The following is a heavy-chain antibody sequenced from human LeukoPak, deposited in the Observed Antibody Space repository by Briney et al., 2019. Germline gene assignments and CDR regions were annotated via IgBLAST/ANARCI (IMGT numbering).Heavy chain of an antibody. D-gene: IGHD6-13*01. J-gene: IGHJ3*02. CDR1: GFTFSSYG. CDR2: ISGSGGST. V-gene: IGHV3-23*01. Sequence: GGSLRLSCAASGFTFSSYGMNWVRQAPGKGLEWVSGISGSGGSTHYADSVKGRFTISRDNSKDTLYLQMNSLRAEDTAVYYCAKDYLRLAAGDDAFDIWGQGTLVTVSS. CDR3: AKDYLRLAAGDDAFDI.